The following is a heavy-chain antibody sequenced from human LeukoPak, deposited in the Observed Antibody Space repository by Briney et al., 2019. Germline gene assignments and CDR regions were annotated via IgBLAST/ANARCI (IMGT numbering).Heavy chain of an antibody. CDR1: GYTFTSYD. Sequence: VASVKVSCKASGYTFTSYDINWVRQATGQGLEWMGWMNPNSGNTGYAQKFQGRVTMTRNPSISTAYMELSSLRSEDTAVYYCARKARYYDSSGYYHDYWGQGTLVTVSS. D-gene: IGHD3-22*01. CDR3: ARKARYYDSSGYYHDY. CDR2: MNPNSGNT. J-gene: IGHJ4*02. V-gene: IGHV1-8*01.